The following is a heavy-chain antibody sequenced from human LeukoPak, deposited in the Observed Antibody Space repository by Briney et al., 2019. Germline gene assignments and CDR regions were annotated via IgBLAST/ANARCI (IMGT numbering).Heavy chain of an antibody. J-gene: IGHJ4*02. CDR2: IYYSGST. V-gene: IGHV4-59*01. D-gene: IGHD4-11*01. CDR3: ARSLSDYNNNPLGF. Sequence: SATLSLTCTVSGGSINSYFWSWIRQPPGKGLEWIGYIYYSGSTNYNPSLKSRVTISIDTSKNQFSPRLSSVTAADTAVYYCARSLSDYNNNPLGFWGQGTLVTVSS. CDR1: GGSINSYF.